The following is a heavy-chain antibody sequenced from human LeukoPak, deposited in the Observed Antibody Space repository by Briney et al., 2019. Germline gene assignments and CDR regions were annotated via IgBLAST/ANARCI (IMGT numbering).Heavy chain of an antibody. D-gene: IGHD6-6*01. CDR3: ATVSIAARRAEDY. Sequence: APVKVSCKASGYTFTSYYMHWVRQAPGQGLEWMGIINPSGGSTSYAQKFQGRVTMTEDTSTDTAYMELSSLRSEDTAVYYCATVSIAARRAEDYWGQGTLVTVSS. CDR1: GYTFTSYY. J-gene: IGHJ4*02. V-gene: IGHV1-46*01. CDR2: INPSGGST.